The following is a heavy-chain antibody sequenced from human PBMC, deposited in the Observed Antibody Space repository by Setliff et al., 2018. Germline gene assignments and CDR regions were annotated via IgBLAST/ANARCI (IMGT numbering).Heavy chain of an antibody. Sequence: GGSLRLSCAASGFTFSSYWMSWVRQAPGKGLEWVGRIKSKTDGGTTDYAAPVKGRFTIARDDSKNTLYLQMNSLKTEDTAVYYCTTDYGSGSYYWGQGTLVTVSS. J-gene: IGHJ4*02. CDR3: TTDYGSGSYY. V-gene: IGHV3-15*01. CDR1: GFTFSSYW. CDR2: IKSKTDGGTT. D-gene: IGHD3-10*01.